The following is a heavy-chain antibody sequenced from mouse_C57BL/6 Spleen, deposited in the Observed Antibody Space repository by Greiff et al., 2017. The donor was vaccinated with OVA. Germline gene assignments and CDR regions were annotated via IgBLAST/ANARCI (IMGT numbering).Heavy chain of an antibody. J-gene: IGHJ4*01. CDR2: IYPGSGST. V-gene: IGHV1-55*01. CDR1: GYTFTSYW. D-gene: IGHD1-1*01. Sequence: VQLQQPGAELVKPGASVKMSCKASGYTFTSYWITWVKQRPGQGLEWIGDIYPGSGSTNYNEKFKSKATLTVDTSSSTAYMQLSSLTSEDSAVYYCARRFYYYGSSYVAMDYWGQGTSVTVSS. CDR3: ARRFYYYGSSYVAMDY.